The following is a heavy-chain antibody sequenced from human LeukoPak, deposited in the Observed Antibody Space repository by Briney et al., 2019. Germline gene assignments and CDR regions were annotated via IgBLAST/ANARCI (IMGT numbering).Heavy chain of an antibody. CDR3: AIFGVVIPY. Sequence: PGGSLRLSCAASGFTFSSYGMHWVRQAPGKGLEWVAVIWYDGSNKYYADSVKGRFTISRDNSKNTVYLQMNSLRAEDTAVYYCAIFGVVIPYWGQGTLVTVSS. CDR2: IWYDGSNK. D-gene: IGHD3-3*01. J-gene: IGHJ4*02. CDR1: GFTFSSYG. V-gene: IGHV3-33*01.